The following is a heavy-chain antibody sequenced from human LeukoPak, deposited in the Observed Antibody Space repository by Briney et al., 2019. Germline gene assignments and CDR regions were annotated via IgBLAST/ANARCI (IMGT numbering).Heavy chain of an antibody. Sequence: ASVKVSCKASGHTFTSFGISWVRQAPGQGLEWMGWISAYNGNINYAQKLQGRVTMTTDISASTAYMEVRSLRSEDTAVYYCVRGLGVDTTMIFFDYWGQGSVVTVSS. CDR1: GHTFTSFG. CDR2: ISAYNGNI. V-gene: IGHV1-18*01. D-gene: IGHD5-18*01. J-gene: IGHJ4*02. CDR3: VRGLGVDTTMIFFDY.